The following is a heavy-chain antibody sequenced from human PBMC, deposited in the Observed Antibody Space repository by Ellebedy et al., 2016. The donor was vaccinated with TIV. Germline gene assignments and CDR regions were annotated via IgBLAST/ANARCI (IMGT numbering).Heavy chain of an antibody. D-gene: IGHD3-3*01. CDR2: INHSGST. Sequence: SETLSLTXAVYGGSFSGYYWSWIRQPPGKGLEWIGEINHSGSTNYNPSLKSRVTISVDTSKNQFSLKLSSVTAADTAVYYCARQRFLEWLFPYYFDYWGQGTLVTVSS. CDR3: ARQRFLEWLFPYYFDY. CDR1: GGSFSGYY. V-gene: IGHV4-34*01. J-gene: IGHJ4*02.